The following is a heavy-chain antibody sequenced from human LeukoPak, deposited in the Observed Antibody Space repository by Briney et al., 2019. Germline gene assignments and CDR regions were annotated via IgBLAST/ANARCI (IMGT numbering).Heavy chain of an antibody. D-gene: IGHD2-8*01. CDR2: MNPNSANT. J-gene: IGHJ5*02. V-gene: IGHV1-8*01. Sequence: ASVKVSCKASAYTFTSYDINWVRQATGQGLEWVGWMNPNSANTGYAQKFQGRVTMTRNTSISTAYMELSSLRSEDTAVYYCARGRIVQMVYATREWDDNWFDPWGQGTLVTVSS. CDR3: ARGRIVQMVYATREWDDNWFDP. CDR1: AYTFTSYD.